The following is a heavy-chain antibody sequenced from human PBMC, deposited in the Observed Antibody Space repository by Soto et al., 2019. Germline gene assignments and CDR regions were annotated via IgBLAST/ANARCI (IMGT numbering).Heavy chain of an antibody. D-gene: IGHD6-19*01. J-gene: IGHJ4*02. Sequence: QVQLQESGPGLVRPSETLSLTCTVSSDSISSYYWIWVRKSPGKGLEWIGYTDYSGNTNYKPSLKSRVTISGDTAKNQFSLRLSSVTAADTALYYCSSAVGDPPYDLDYWGQGTLVSVSS. CDR2: TDYSGNT. CDR1: SDSISSYY. CDR3: SSAVGDPPYDLDY. V-gene: IGHV4-59*08.